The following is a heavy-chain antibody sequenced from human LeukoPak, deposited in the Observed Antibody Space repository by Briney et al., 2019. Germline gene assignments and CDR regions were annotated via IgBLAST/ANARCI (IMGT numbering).Heavy chain of an antibody. D-gene: IGHD2-2*01. V-gene: IGHV4-61*01. CDR2: IYYSGST. CDR3: ARGEYCSSTSCLFFDY. J-gene: IGHJ4*02. Sequence: SETLSLTCTVSGVSVSSGSYYWSWLRQPPGKGLEWIGYIYYSGSTNYNPSLKSRVTISVDTSKNQFSLKLSSVTAADTAVYYCARGEYCSSTSCLFFDYWGQGTLVTVSS. CDR1: GVSVSSGSYY.